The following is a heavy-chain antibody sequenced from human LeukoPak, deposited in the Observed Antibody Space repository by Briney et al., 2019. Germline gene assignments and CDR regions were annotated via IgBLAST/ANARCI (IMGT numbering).Heavy chain of an antibody. D-gene: IGHD5-12*01. CDR1: RISVSNNY. CDR3: AQARSSSGYGPLGFY. J-gene: IGHJ1*01. CDR2: IYAGGDT. Sequence: PGESLRLSCAASRISVSNNYMSWGRQAPGKGLEFVSVIYAGGDTFYADSVKGRFTISRDSSKNTLYLHMSSLTPEDTAVYYCAQARSSSGYGPLGFYWGQGTLVTVSS. V-gene: IGHV3-53*01.